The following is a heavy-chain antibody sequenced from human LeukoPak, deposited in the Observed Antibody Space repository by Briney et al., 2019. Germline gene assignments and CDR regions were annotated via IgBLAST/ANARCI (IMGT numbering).Heavy chain of an antibody. Sequence: ASVKVSCKASVYTFTGYYMHWVRQAPGQGLEWMGWINPNSGGTNYAQKFQGRVTMTRDTSISTAYMELSSLRSDDTAVYYCARDRTISLGTSKEIKYITIFDYWGQGTLVTVSS. CDR3: ARDRTISLGTSKEIKYITIFDY. CDR1: VYTFTGYY. J-gene: IGHJ4*02. D-gene: IGHD3-3*01. CDR2: INPNSGGT. V-gene: IGHV1-2*02.